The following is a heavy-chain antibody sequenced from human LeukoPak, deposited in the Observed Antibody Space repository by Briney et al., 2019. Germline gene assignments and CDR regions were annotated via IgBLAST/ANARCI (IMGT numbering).Heavy chain of an antibody. CDR1: GFTFSSYS. Sequence: PGWSLRLSCASSGFTFSSYSMNWVRQAPAKELDWVSSISSSSSYFYFADSVKGRFTISRDNAKNSWYLQMNSLRAEDTAVYYCAREGVLRHALNDAFDIWGQGKMVTVSS. D-gene: IGHD2/OR15-2a*01. CDR2: ISSSSSYF. V-gene: IGHV3-21*01. CDR3: AREGVLRHALNDAFDI. J-gene: IGHJ3*02.